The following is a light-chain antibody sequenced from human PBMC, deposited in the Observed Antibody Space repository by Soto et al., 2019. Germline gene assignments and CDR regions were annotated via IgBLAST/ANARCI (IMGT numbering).Light chain of an antibody. Sequence: IALTPSAGTRSLSPRARATLSCRASQSVSSSYLAWYQQKPGQAPRLLIYSVSSRATGIPDRFSGSGSGTDFTLTISRLEPEDFAVYYCQQYGSSITFGQGTRLEIK. CDR2: SVS. CDR1: QSVSSSY. J-gene: IGKJ5*01. V-gene: IGKV3-20*01. CDR3: QQYGSSIT.